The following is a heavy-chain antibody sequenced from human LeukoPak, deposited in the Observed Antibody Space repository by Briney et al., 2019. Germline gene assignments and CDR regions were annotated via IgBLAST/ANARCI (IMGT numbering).Heavy chain of an antibody. V-gene: IGHV3-66*02. Sequence: GGSLRLSCAASGFTVSSSYIAWVRRAPGRGLEGVSIIYIGGNTFLADCVKGRFTISRDSSKITLYLQMNSLTAEDRAVYYCARGYCLNGKCPFAFDYWGQGTLVTVSS. CDR2: IYIGGNT. J-gene: IGHJ4*02. D-gene: IGHD2-15*01. CDR1: GFTVSSSY. CDR3: ARGYCLNGKCPFAFDY.